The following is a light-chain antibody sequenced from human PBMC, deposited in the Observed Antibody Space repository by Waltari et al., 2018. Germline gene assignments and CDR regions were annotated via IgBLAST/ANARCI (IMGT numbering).Light chain of an antibody. V-gene: IGLV5-37*01. J-gene: IGLJ3*02. CDR1: SDINVGSQN. Sequence: QPVLTQPPSSSASPGESARLTCTLPSDINVGSQNMYWYLQKPGSPPRYLLYYYSDSDKRQGSGGPSRFSGSKDASANTGILLISGVQSEDEADYYCMIWPSNASVMFGGGTKLTVL. CDR2: YYSDSDK. CDR3: MIWPSNASVM.